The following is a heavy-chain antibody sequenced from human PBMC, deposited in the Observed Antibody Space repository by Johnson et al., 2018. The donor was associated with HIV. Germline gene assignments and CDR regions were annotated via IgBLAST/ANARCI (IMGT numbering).Heavy chain of an antibody. CDR1: GFTFSSYW. CDR2: IKQDGSEK. D-gene: IGHD3-3*01. V-gene: IGHV3-7*05. J-gene: IGHJ3*02. CDR3: ARDVMEDFWSGSFDAFDI. Sequence: VQLVESGGGLVQPGGSLRLSCAASGFTFSSYWMNWVRQAPGKGLQWVANIKQDGSEKYYVDSVKGRFTISRDNAKNSLYLQMNSLRAEDTAVYYCARDVMEDFWSGSFDAFDIWGQGTMVTVS.